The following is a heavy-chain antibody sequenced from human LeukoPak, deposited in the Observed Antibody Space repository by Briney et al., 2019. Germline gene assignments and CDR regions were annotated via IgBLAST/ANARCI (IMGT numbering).Heavy chain of an antibody. V-gene: IGHV4-61*05. CDR3: ARAVSGRFDY. CDR2: IYYSRST. J-gene: IGHJ4*02. D-gene: IGHD6-19*01. CDR1: GGSISSSNYY. Sequence: PSETLSLTCTVSGGSISSSNYYWGWIRQPPGKGLEWTGYIYYSRSTNYNPSLNSRVTISVDTSKNQFSLRLSSVTAADTAIYHCARAVSGRFDYWGQGTLVTVSS.